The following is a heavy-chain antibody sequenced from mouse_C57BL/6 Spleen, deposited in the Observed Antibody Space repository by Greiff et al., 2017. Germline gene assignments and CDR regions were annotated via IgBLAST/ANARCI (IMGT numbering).Heavy chain of an antibody. CDR1: GFTFSSYG. V-gene: IGHV5-6*01. Sequence: EVKLVESGGDLVKPGGSLKLSCAASGFTFSSYGMSWVRQTPDKRLEWVATISSGGSYTYYPDSVKGRFTISRDNAKNTLYLQMSSLKSEDTAMYYCARQDYDYDAGYAMDYWGQGTSVTVSS. CDR2: ISSGGSYT. D-gene: IGHD2-4*01. CDR3: ARQDYDYDAGYAMDY. J-gene: IGHJ4*01.